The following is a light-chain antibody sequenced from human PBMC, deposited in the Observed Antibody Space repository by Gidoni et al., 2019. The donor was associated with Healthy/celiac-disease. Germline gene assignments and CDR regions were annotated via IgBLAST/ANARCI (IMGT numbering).Light chain of an antibody. Sequence: DIQMTQSPSSLSASVGDRVTITCRASQSISSYLNWYQQKPGKAPKLLIYAASSLQSGVPSRFSCSGSGTAFTLPISSLQPEDFATYYCQQSYSTPRTFGQGTKVEI. J-gene: IGKJ1*01. CDR2: AAS. CDR3: QQSYSTPRT. V-gene: IGKV1-39*01. CDR1: QSISSY.